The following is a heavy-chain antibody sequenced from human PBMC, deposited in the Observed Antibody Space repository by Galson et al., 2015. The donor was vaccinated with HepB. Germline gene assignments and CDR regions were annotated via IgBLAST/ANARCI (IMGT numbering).Heavy chain of an antibody. Sequence: CAISGDSVSSNSAAWNWIRQSPSRGLEWLGRTYYRSKWYNDYAVSVKSRITINPDTSKNQFSLQLNSVTPEDTAVYYCARVGILAAAGTYYYYGMDVWGQGTTVTVSS. CDR3: ARVGILAAAGTYYYYGMDV. D-gene: IGHD6-13*01. J-gene: IGHJ6*02. CDR1: GDSVSSNSAA. V-gene: IGHV6-1*01. CDR2: TYYRSKWYN.